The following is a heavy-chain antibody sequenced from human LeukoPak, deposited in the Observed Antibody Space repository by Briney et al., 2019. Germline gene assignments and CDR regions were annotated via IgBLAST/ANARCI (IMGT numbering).Heavy chain of an antibody. D-gene: IGHD3-10*01. J-gene: IGHJ5*02. CDR1: GGSISSSSYY. V-gene: IGHV4-39*01. CDR3: ASTHYYDSDWFDP. CDR2: IYYSGST. Sequence: PSETLSLTCTVSGGSISSSSYYWGWIRQPPGTGLEWIGSIYYSGSTYYNPSLKSRVTISVDTSKNQFSLKLSSVTAADTAVYYCASTHYYDSDWFDPWGQGTLVTVSS.